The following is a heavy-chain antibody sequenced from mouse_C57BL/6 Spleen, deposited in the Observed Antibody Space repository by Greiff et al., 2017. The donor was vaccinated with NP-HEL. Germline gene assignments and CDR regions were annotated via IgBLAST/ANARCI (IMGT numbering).Heavy chain of an antibody. Sequence: EVQLQQSGTVLARPGASVKMSCKTSGYTFTSYWMHWVKQRPGQGLEWIGAIYPGNSDTSYNQKFKGKAKLTAVTSASTAYMELSSLTNEDSAVYYCTSCFTTVVADWYFDVWGTGTTVTVSS. J-gene: IGHJ1*03. D-gene: IGHD1-1*01. CDR3: TSCFTTVVADWYFDV. V-gene: IGHV1-5*01. CDR2: IYPGNSDT. CDR1: GYTFTSYW.